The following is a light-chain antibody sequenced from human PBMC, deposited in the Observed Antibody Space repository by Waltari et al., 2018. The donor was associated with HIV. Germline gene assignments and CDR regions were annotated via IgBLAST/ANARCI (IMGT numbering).Light chain of an antibody. J-gene: IGLJ2*01. Sequence: QSVLTQPPSASGTPGQRITISCSGSSSNIGSNYVYWYQQLPGTAPQLHIYRNNQRPAGVADRFSGSKSGSSASLAVSGLRSEDEADYYCATWDDTLSGHVVFGGGTKLNVL. V-gene: IGLV1-47*01. CDR3: ATWDDTLSGHVV. CDR2: RNN. CDR1: SSNIGSNY.